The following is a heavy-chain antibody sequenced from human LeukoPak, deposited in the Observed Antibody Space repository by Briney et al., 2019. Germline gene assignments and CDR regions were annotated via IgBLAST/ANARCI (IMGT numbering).Heavy chain of an antibody. J-gene: IGHJ4*02. CDR3: AKNKGWELPAELDS. Sequence: GGSLRLSCAASGFTFSSYSMNWDRQAPGKGLEWVSSISSSSSYIYYADSVKGRFTISRDDAQTSVYLQLSSLRPEDTAVYYCAKNKGWELPAELDSWGQGALVIVSS. D-gene: IGHD2-15*01. CDR1: GFTFSSYS. CDR2: ISSSSSYI. V-gene: IGHV3-21*01.